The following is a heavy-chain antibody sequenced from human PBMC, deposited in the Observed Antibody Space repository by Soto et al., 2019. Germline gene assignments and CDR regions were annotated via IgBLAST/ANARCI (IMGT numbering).Heavy chain of an antibody. D-gene: IGHD3-16*01. CDR2: IIAFNGNT. V-gene: IGHV1-18*01. Sequence: ASVTGSCKASGFRFSDYGFNWLRQAPGQGLEWMGWIIAFNGNTETAQGLQDRVTMTTDSSTTTAHMDLTNLTTDDTAIYYCARSYYLADAFDVWGQGTMVTVSS. CDR3: ARSYYLADAFDV. CDR1: GFRFSDYG. J-gene: IGHJ3*01.